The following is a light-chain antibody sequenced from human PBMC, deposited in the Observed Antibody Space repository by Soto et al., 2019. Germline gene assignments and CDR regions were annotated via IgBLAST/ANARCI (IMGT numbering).Light chain of an antibody. CDR3: GTWDSSLSDVV. J-gene: IGLJ2*01. Sequence: QSVLTQPPSVSAAPGQKVTISCSGSSSNIKSQYVSWYQQLPGTAPKLLIYDNNKRPSGIPDRFSGSKSVTSATLGITGLQTGDEADYYCGTWDSSLSDVVFGGGTKVTVL. CDR2: DNN. CDR1: SSNIKSQY. V-gene: IGLV1-51*01.